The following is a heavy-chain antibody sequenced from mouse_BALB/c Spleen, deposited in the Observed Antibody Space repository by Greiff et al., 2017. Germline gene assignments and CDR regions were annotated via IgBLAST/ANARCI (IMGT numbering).Heavy chain of an antibody. V-gene: IGHV5-6*01. D-gene: IGHD2-1*01. CDR2: ISSGGSYT. CDR3: ARPSHGNYGFGY. J-gene: IGHJ2*01. CDR1: GFTFSSYG. Sequence: EVNVVESGGDLVKPGGSLKLSCAASGFTFSSYGMSWVRQTPDKRLEWVATISSGGSYTYYPDSVKGRFTISRDNAKNTLYLQMSSLKSEDTAMYYCARPSHGNYGFGYWGQGTTLTVSS.